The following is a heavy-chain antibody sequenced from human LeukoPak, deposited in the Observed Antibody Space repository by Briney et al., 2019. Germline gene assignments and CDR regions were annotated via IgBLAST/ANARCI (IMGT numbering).Heavy chain of an antibody. CDR2: VYYSGST. J-gene: IGHJ4*02. CDR3: ARLLRY. CDR1: GGSISTSSYY. D-gene: IGHD1-26*01. V-gene: IGHV4-39*01. Sequence: SETLSLTCTVSGGSISTSSYYWGWIRQSPGKGLEWIGSVYYSGSTYYNPSLQSRISMYVDTSKNQFSLKLSSVTAADTAVYYCARLLRYWGQGTLVTVSS.